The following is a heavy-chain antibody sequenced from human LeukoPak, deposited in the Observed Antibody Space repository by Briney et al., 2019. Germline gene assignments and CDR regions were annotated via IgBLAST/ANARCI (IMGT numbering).Heavy chain of an antibody. D-gene: IGHD3-22*01. CDR2: IRNDGSNK. Sequence: PGGSLRLSCAASGFTFSTSGMHWVRQAPGRGLEWVAFIRNDGSNKYYADSVKGRFTISRDNSKNTLYLQMNSLGAEDTAVYYCAKGSGYSFFECWGQGTLVTVSS. CDR1: GFTFSTSG. V-gene: IGHV3-30*02. J-gene: IGHJ4*02. CDR3: AKGSGYSFFEC.